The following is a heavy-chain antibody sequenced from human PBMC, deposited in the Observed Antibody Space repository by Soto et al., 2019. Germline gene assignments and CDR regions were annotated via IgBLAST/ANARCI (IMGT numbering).Heavy chain of an antibody. CDR1: GDSVSSNSAA. D-gene: IGHD6-13*01. Sequence: PSQTLSLTCAISGDSVSSNSAAWNWIRQSPSRGLEWLGRTYYRSKWYNDYAVSVKSRITINPDTSKNQFPLQLNSVTPEDTAVYYCARDLIAAAARPYNWFDPWGQGTLVTVSS. V-gene: IGHV6-1*01. J-gene: IGHJ5*02. CDR3: ARDLIAAAARPYNWFDP. CDR2: TYYRSKWYN.